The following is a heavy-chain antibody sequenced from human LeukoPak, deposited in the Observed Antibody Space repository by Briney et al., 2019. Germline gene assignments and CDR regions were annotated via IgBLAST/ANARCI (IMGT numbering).Heavy chain of an antibody. J-gene: IGHJ4*02. CDR3: AKIRIVEYYFDY. V-gene: IGHV3-23*01. CDR2: ISGSGGST. D-gene: IGHD2-15*01. CDR1: GFTFSSYS. Sequence: GGSLRLSCAASGFTFSSYSMSWVRQAPGKGLEWVSAISGSGGSTYYADSVKGRFTISRDNSKNTLYLQMNSLRAEDTAVYYCAKIRIVEYYFDYWGQGTLVTVSS.